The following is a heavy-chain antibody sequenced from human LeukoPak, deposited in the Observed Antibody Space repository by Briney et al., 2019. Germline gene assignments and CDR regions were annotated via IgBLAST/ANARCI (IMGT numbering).Heavy chain of an antibody. CDR1: GGSISSGGYY. Sequence: PSQTLSLTCTVSGGSISSGGYYWSWIRQPPGKGLEWIGYIYHSGSTYYNPSLKSRVTISVDRSKNQFSLKLSSVTAADTAVYYCASSRSGYSSGLGNWGQGTLVTVSS. CDR3: ASSRSGYSSGLGN. CDR2: IYHSGST. V-gene: IGHV4-30-2*02. J-gene: IGHJ4*02. D-gene: IGHD6-19*01.